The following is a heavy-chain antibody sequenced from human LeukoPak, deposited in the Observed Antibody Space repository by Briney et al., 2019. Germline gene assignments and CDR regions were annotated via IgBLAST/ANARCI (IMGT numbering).Heavy chain of an antibody. CDR2: IKQDGSEK. CDR1: GFTFSSYW. D-gene: IGHD3-10*01. J-gene: IGHJ4*02. Sequence: QTGGSLRLSCAASGFTFSSYWMSWVRQAPGKGLEWVANIKQDGSEKYYVDSVKGRLTISRDNAKNSPYLQMNSLRAEDTAVCYCARDGYYYGSGSYNFDYWGQGTLVTVSS. V-gene: IGHV3-7*01. CDR3: ARDGYYYGSGSYNFDY.